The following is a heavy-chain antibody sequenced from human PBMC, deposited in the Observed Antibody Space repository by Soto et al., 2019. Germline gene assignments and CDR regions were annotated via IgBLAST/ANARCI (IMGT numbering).Heavy chain of an antibody. CDR1: GFTFSSYG. CDR3: AKDRGRGYSYGFLNDAFDI. J-gene: IGHJ3*02. D-gene: IGHD5-18*01. V-gene: IGHV3-30*18. Sequence: QVQLVESGGGVVQPGRSLRLSCAASGFTFSSYGMHWVRQAPGKGLEWVAVISYDGSNKYYADSVKGRFTISRDNSKNTLYLQMNSLRAEDTAVYYCAKDRGRGYSYGFLNDAFDIWGQGTMVTVSS. CDR2: ISYDGSNK.